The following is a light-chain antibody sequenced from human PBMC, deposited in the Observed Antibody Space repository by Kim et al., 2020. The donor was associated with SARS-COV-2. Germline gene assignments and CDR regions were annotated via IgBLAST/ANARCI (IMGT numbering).Light chain of an antibody. CDR2: YNT. J-gene: IGLJ7*01. V-gene: IGLV3-21*04. CDR3: QVWDRSSDREV. Sequence: SYELTQPPSVSVAPGKTASITCGGNNVGRKSVHWYQKRPGQAPVLVIYYNTDRPSGLSERFSGSISGNTATLTISRVEAWDEADFFCQVWDRSSDREVFGGGTQQSV. CDR1: NVGRKS.